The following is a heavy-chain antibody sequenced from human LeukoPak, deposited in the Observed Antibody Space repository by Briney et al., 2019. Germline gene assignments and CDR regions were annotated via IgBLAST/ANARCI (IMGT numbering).Heavy chain of an antibody. CDR2: INPNSGGT. D-gene: IGHD2-21*02. V-gene: IGHV1-2*02. CDR1: GYTFTGYY. CDR3: VRESSYCGGDCYPDS. J-gene: IGHJ4*02. Sequence: ASMKVSCKASGYTFTGYYMHWVRQAPGQGLEWMAWINPNSGGTNYAQKFQGRVTITRDTSSSTAYMELRRLRYDDTAVYYCVRESSYCGGDCYPDSWGQGTLVSVSS.